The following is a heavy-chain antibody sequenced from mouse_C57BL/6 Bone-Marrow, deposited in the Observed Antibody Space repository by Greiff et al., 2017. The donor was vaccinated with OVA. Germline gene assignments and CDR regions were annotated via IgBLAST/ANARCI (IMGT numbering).Heavy chain of an antibody. J-gene: IGHJ2*01. Sequence: EVKLVESGGGLVKPGGSLKLSCAASGFTFSSYAMSWVRQTPEKRLEWVATISDGGSYTYYPDNVKGRFTISRDNAKNNLYLQMSHLKSEDTAMYYCARVLWLRRYYFDYWGQGTTLTVSS. CDR1: GFTFSSYA. CDR2: ISDGGSYT. D-gene: IGHD2-2*01. CDR3: ARVLWLRRYYFDY. V-gene: IGHV5-4*03.